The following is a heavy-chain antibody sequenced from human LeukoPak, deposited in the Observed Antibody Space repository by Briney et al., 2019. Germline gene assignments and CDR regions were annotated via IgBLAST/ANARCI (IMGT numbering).Heavy chain of an antibody. CDR2: VKGDGIST. CDR1: GFTFSDLW. V-gene: IGHV3-74*01. CDR3: ATGPYNAFEM. J-gene: IGHJ3*02. D-gene: IGHD2-2*02. Sequence: GGSLRLSCAAPGFTFSDLWMHWVRQAPGRGLVWVSRVKGDGISTLYADFVEGRFTISRDNARNTLYLRMNSLRADDTALYYCATGPYNAFEMWGQGTMVTVSS.